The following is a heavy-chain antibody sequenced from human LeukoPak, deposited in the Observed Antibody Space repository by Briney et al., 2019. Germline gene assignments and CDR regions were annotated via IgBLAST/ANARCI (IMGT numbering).Heavy chain of an antibody. Sequence: GGSLRLSCTASGFTFGDYAMSWFRQAPGKGPEWVGFIRSKAYGGTTEYAASVKGRFTISRDDSKNTLYLQMNSLRAEDTAVYYCAKDIYYDSSGYYPPDLRYWGQGTLVTVSS. D-gene: IGHD3-22*01. CDR2: IRSKAYGGTT. CDR3: AKDIYYDSSGYYPPDLRY. CDR1: GFTFGDYA. J-gene: IGHJ4*02. V-gene: IGHV3-49*03.